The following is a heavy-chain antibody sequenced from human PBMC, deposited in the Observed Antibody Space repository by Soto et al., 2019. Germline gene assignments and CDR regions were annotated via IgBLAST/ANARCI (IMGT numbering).Heavy chain of an antibody. CDR2: IYHSGST. D-gene: IGHD3-10*01. CDR1: GGSISSGGYS. J-gene: IGHJ6*02. Sequence: SETLSLTCAVSGGSISSGGYSWSWIRQPPGKGLEWIGYIYHSGSTYYNPSLKSRVTISVDRSKNQFSLKLSSVTAADTAAYYCARDRYYYGSGSSPYYYYGMDVWGQGTTVTSP. CDR3: ARDRYYYGSGSSPYYYYGMDV. V-gene: IGHV4-30-2*01.